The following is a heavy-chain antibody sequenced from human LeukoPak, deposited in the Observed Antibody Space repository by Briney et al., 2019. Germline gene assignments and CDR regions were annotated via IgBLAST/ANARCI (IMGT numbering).Heavy chain of an antibody. Sequence: GASVKVSCKASGYTFTSYGISWVRQAPGQGLEWMGWISAYNGNTNYAQKLQGRVTMTTDTSTSTAYMELRSLRSDDTAAYYCARRVAVAGTPVVYNWFDPWGQGTLVTVSS. CDR1: GYTFTSYG. CDR2: ISAYNGNT. CDR3: ARRVAVAGTPVVYNWFDP. V-gene: IGHV1-18*01. J-gene: IGHJ5*02. D-gene: IGHD6-19*01.